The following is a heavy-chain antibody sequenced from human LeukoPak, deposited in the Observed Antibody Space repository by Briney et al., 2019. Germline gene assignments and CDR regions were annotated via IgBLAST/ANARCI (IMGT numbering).Heavy chain of an antibody. J-gene: IGHJ4*02. CDR3: ARDDSSSASGFDY. CDR1: GDSISSSIYY. V-gene: IGHV4-39*07. D-gene: IGHD6-6*01. CDR2: IYYSGST. Sequence: PSETLSLTYTVSGDSISSSIYYWGWIRQPPGKGLEWIGSIYYSGSTNYNPSLKSRVTISVDTSKNQFSLKLSSVTAADTAVYYCARDDSSSASGFDYWGQGTLVTVSS.